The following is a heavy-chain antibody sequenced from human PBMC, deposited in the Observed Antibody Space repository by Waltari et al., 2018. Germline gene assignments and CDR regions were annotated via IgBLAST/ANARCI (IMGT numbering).Heavy chain of an antibody. D-gene: IGHD1-26*01. V-gene: IGHV4-59*11. CDR3: AGGIVGALDDAFDI. J-gene: IGHJ3*02. Sequence: QVQLQESGPGLVKPSETLSLTCTVSGGSISSHYWSWIRQPPGKGLEWIGYIYYSGSTTYYPSLNSRVTISVDTSKNQFSLKLSSVTAADTAVYYCAGGIVGALDDAFDIWGQGTMVTVSS. CDR2: IYYSGST. CDR1: GGSISSHY.